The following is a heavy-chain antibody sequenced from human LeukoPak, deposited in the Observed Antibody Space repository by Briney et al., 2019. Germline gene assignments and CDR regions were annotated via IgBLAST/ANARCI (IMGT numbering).Heavy chain of an antibody. V-gene: IGHV3-30*18. D-gene: IGHD3-16*01. CDR3: AKDLESPGEY. CDR1: GFTFSSYG. Sequence: GGSPRLSCAASGFTFSSYGMHWVRQAPGKGLEWVAVISYDGSNKYYADSVKGRFTISRDNSKNTLYLQMNSLRAEDAAVYYCAKDLESPGEYWGQGTLVTVSS. J-gene: IGHJ4*02. CDR2: ISYDGSNK.